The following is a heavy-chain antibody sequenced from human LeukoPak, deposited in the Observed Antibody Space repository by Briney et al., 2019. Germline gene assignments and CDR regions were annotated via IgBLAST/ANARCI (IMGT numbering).Heavy chain of an antibody. Sequence: SQTLSLTCTVWGGSVSSGAYYWRWIRQHRGKGLEWIGYIYYSGSTYYNPSLKSRSAISVDTSKNQFSLKLSSVTAADTAVFYCAILRCSGGSCYLDYWGQGTLVTVSS. D-gene: IGHD2-15*01. V-gene: IGHV4-31*03. CDR2: IYYSGST. CDR1: GGSVSSGAYY. J-gene: IGHJ4*02. CDR3: AILRCSGGSCYLDY.